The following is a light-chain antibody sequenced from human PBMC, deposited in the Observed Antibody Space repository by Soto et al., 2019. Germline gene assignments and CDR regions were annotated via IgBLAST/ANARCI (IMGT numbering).Light chain of an antibody. CDR1: QSISSW. CDR3: QQYDYLPIT. V-gene: IGKV1-5*03. Sequence: DIQMTQSPSTLSASVGDRVTITCRASQSISSWLAWYQQKPGKAPKLLIYKASSLESGVPSRFSGSGSGTEFTLTISSLQPDDFATYYCQQYDYLPITFGQGTRLEIK. J-gene: IGKJ5*01. CDR2: KAS.